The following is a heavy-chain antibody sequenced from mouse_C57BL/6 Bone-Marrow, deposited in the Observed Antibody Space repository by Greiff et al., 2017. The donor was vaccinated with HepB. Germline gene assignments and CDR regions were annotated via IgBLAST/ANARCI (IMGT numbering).Heavy chain of an antibody. J-gene: IGHJ3*01. D-gene: IGHD2-1*01. V-gene: IGHV7-1*01. CDR1: GFTFSDFY. CDR3: ARDLLPIRFAY. CDR2: SRNKANDYTT. Sequence: EVKVVESGGGLVQSGRSLRLSCATSGFTFSDFYMEWVRQAPGKGLEWIAASRNKANDYTTEYSASVKGRFIVSRDTSQSILYLQMNALRAEDTAIYYCARDLLPIRFAYWGQGTLVTVSA.